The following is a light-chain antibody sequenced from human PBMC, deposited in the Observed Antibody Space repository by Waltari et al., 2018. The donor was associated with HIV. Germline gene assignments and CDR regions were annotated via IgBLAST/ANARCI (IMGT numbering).Light chain of an antibody. CDR2: DNN. J-gene: IGLJ2*01. V-gene: IGLV1-40*01. CDR1: SSNIGADYD. Sequence: QSVLPQPPSVSGAPGPRVTISCPGSSSNIGADYDVHWYQPLPGTAPKLLIYDNNKRPSGVPDRFSGSKSGPSASLAITGLQAEDEADYYCQSYDSSLGGSVFGGGTKVTVL. CDR3: QSYDSSLGGSV.